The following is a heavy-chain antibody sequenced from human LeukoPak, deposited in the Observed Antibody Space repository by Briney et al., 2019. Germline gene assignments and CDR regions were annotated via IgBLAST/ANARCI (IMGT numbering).Heavy chain of an antibody. CDR3: AKEERRGYTNNYYYFDY. J-gene: IGHJ4*02. D-gene: IGHD5-12*01. CDR1: GFTFSNYG. Sequence: GGSLRLSCAASGFTFSNYGMHWVRQGPGKGLEWVAIISFDGSHKYYADSVKGRLTISRDNSKNTLYLQMDSPRAEDTAVYYCAKEERRGYTNNYYYFDYWGQGTLVTVSS. V-gene: IGHV3-30*18. CDR2: ISFDGSHK.